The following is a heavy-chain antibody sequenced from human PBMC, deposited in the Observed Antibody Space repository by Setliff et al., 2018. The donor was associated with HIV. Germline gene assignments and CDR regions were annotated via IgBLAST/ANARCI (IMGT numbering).Heavy chain of an antibody. Sequence: SETLSLTCTVSGGSISSYYWSWIRQPPGKGLEWIGYIYSSGSTNYSPSLKSRVTISVDTSKNQFSLKLSSVTAADTAVYYCARDSSYCTNGVCYDYWGQGTLVTSPQ. J-gene: IGHJ4*02. CDR2: IYSSGST. CDR3: ARDSSYCTNGVCYDY. D-gene: IGHD2-8*01. V-gene: IGHV4-4*08. CDR1: GGSISSYY.